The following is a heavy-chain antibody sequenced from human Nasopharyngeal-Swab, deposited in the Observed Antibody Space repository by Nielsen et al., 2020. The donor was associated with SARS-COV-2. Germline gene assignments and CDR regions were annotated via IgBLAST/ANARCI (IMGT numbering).Heavy chain of an antibody. V-gene: IGHV4-34*01. CDR3: ARGARRDKEDY. Sequence: GSLRLSCAASGFTFSSYAMSWIRQPPGKGLEWIGEINHSGSTNYNPSLKSRVTISVDTSKNQFSLKLSSVTAADTAVYYCARGARRDKEDYWGQGTLVTVSS. CDR2: INHSGST. J-gene: IGHJ4*02. D-gene: IGHD2-15*01. CDR1: GFTFSSYA.